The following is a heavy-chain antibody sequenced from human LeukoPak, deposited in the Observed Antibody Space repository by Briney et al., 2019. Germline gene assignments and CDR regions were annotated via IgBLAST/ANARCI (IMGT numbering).Heavy chain of an antibody. CDR1: GFTFSSYS. J-gene: IGHJ4*02. CDR2: IKQDGSEK. CDR3: ARGGRGGYYYDSSGPARNDY. V-gene: IGHV3-7*01. Sequence: GGSLRLSCAASGFTFSSYSMNWVRQAPGKGLEWVANIKQDGSEKYYVDSVKGRFTISRDNAKNSLYLQMNSLRAEDTAVYYCARGGRGGYYYDSSGPARNDYWGQGTLVTVSS. D-gene: IGHD3-22*01.